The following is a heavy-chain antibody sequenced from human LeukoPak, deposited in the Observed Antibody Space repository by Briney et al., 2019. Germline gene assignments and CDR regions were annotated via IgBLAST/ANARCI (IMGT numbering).Heavy chain of an antibody. D-gene: IGHD4-17*01. V-gene: IGHV4-34*01. CDR1: GVSFSTYY. J-gene: IGHJ4*02. CDR2: VNHSGYT. Sequence: SETLSLTCDVSGVSFSTYYWSCIRQSPEKGLEWIGEVNHSGYTNLNPSLKSRVTISVDTSKNQFSLKLSSVTAADTAVYYCARQLYGSDYWGQGTLVTVSS. CDR3: ARQLYGSDY.